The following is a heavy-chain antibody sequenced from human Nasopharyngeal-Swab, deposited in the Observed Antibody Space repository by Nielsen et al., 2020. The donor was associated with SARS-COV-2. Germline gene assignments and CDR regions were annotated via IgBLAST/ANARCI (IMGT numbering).Heavy chain of an antibody. CDR1: GYSFTSYW. V-gene: IGHV5-51*01. J-gene: IGHJ4*02. CDR3: ARPHLSGDYSNFDY. D-gene: IGHD4-17*01. Sequence: GESPNTYCQGSGYSFTSYWIGWVRQMPGKGLEWMGIIYPGDSDTRYRPSPQGPVTIADNKFISPAYLQWSSLKAPDAAMYYWARPHLSGDYSNFDYWGQGTLVTVSS. CDR2: IYPGDSDT.